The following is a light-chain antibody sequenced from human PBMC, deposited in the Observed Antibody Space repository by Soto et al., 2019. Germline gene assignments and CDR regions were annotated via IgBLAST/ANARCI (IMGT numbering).Light chain of an antibody. CDR2: GNN. Sequence: QPVLTQPPSVSGAPGQRVTISGTGTSSNIGAGYDVHWYQQVPGTAPKLLIYGNNNRPSGVPDRFSGSKSATSASLAITGLQAEDEADYYCQSYDNTLSRYVVFGGGTKLTVL. J-gene: IGLJ2*01. CDR1: SSNIGAGYD. CDR3: QSYDNTLSRYVV. V-gene: IGLV1-40*01.